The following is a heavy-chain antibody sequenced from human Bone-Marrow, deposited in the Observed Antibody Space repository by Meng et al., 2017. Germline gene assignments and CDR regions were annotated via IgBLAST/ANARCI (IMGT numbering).Heavy chain of an antibody. CDR3: ASVWLQSGYFDY. D-gene: IGHD5-24*01. J-gene: IGHJ4*02. CDR2: INHSGST. V-gene: IGHV4-34*01. Sequence: ETLSLTCAVYGGSFSGYYWSWIRQPPGKGLEWIGEINHSGSTNYNPSLKSRVTISVDTSKNQFSLKLSSVTAADTAVYYCASVWLQSGYFDYWGQGTLVTVSS. CDR1: GGSFSGYY.